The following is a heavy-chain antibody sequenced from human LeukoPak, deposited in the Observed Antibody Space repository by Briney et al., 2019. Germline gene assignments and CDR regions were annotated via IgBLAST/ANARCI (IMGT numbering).Heavy chain of an antibody. CDR2: IYYSGST. D-gene: IGHD4-23*01. J-gene: IGHJ4*02. CDR3: ARDTRFHDYGGKPLDY. V-gene: IGHV4-39*07. CDR1: GGSISSSSYY. Sequence: SETLSLTCTVSGGSISSSSYYWGWIRQPPGKGLEWIGSIYYSGSTYYNPSLKSRVTISVDTSKNQFSQKLSSVTAADTAVYYCARDTRFHDYGGKPLDYWGQGTLVTVSS.